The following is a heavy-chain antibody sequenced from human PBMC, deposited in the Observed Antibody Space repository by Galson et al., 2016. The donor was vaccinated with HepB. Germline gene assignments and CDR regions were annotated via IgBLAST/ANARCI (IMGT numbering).Heavy chain of an antibody. V-gene: IGHV3-74*01. CDR2: IEPDGTRP. CDR1: GFTFTHHQ. CDR3: ARDLSGPDY. Sequence: SLRLSCAVSGFTFTHHQMHWVRPVPGKGLVWVSRIEPDGTRPIYADSVKGRFTISRDNAENTLYLQMNSLRADDTAVYYCARDLSGPDYWGQGTLVTVSS. J-gene: IGHJ4*02.